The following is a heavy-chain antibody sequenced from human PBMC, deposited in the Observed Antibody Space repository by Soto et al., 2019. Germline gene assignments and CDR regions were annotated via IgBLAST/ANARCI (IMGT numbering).Heavy chain of an antibody. CDR2: FIPMAGII. D-gene: IGHD3-10*01. Sequence: QVQLVQSGAEVKEPGSSVKVSCKASGGTFNRFTISWVRQAPGQGLEWMGRFIPMAGIINYAQKFQGRVSITADKSATTVYMELRSLTSDDTAVYYCAGVQRDYFDDWGQGTLVTVSS. J-gene: IGHJ4*02. V-gene: IGHV1-69*02. CDR3: AGVQRDYFDD. CDR1: GGTFNRFT.